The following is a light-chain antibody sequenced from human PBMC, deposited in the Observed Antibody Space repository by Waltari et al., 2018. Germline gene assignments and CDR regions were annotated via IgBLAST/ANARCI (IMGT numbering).Light chain of an antibody. CDR3: HSRNGRDNQVV. CDR2: GKE. J-gene: IGLJ3*02. Sequence: SELTQGPAVSVALGQTVKITCQGDSLRTSYASWYQLKPGQAPILVLFGKEKRPSGIPDRFSGYSSGTTSSLTITGAQAEDEADYYCHSRNGRDNQVVFGGGTRLTVL. CDR1: SLRTSY. V-gene: IGLV3-19*01.